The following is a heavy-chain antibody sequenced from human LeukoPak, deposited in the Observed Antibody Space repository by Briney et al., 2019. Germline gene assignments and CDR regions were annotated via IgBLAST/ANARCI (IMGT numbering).Heavy chain of an antibody. CDR2: ISSNGGST. CDR3: ARDSRPTYYDILTTPAHPFDY. Sequence: GGSERLSCAASGFTFNTYSMHWIRQAPGKGLEYVSTISSNGGSTYYANSVKGRFTISRDNSKNTLYLQMGSLRAEDMAVYYCARDSRPTYYDILTTPAHPFDYWGQGTLVTVSS. V-gene: IGHV3-64*01. D-gene: IGHD3-9*01. CDR1: GFTFNTYS. J-gene: IGHJ4*02.